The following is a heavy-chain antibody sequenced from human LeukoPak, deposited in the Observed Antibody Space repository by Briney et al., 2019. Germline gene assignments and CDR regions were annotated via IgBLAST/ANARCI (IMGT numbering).Heavy chain of an antibody. CDR3: ARESGGMGPGGYYFDY. CDR2: IYYSGST. V-gene: IGHV4-61*01. Sequence: SQTLSLTCTVSGGSISSGTYYWSWIRQPPGKGLEWIGYIYYSGSTNYNPSLKSRVTISVDTSKNQFSLKLSSVTAADTAVYYCARESGGMGPGGYYFDYWGQGTLVTVSS. D-gene: IGHD2-15*01. CDR1: GGSISSGTYY. J-gene: IGHJ4*02.